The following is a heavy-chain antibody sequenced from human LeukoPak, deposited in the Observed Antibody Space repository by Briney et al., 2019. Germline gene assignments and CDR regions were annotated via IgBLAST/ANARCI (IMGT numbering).Heavy chain of an antibody. CDR1: GYTFTSYD. D-gene: IGHD3-22*01. J-gene: IGHJ4*02. Sequence: ASVKVSCKASGYTFTSYDINWVRQATGQGLEWMGWMNPNSGNTGYAQKFQGRVTMTRNTSISTAYMELSSLRSEDTAMYYCARATTHYYDSSGPTFDYWGQGTLVTVSS. CDR2: MNPNSGNT. CDR3: ARATTHYYDSSGPTFDY. V-gene: IGHV1-8*01.